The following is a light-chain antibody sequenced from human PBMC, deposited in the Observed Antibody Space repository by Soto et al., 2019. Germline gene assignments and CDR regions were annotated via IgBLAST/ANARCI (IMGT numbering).Light chain of an antibody. V-gene: IGLV2-11*01. CDR1: SSDVGGYNY. CDR2: DVS. J-gene: IGLJ7*01. Sequence: QSVLTQPRSVSGSPGQSVTISCTGTSSDVGGYNYVSWYQQHPGKAPKLMIYDVSKRPSGVPDRFSGSKSGNTASLTISGLQAEDEADYYCCSYAGSGFGGGTQLTVL. CDR3: CSYAGSG.